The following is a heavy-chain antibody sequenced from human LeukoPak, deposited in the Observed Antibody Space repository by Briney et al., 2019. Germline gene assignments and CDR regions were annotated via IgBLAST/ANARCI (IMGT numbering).Heavy chain of an antibody. CDR2: VNHSGST. D-gene: IGHD4-17*01. J-gene: IGHJ4*02. V-gene: IGHV4-34*01. CDR3: AKHEYGDLKDFDY. Sequence: PSETLSLTCAVSGESFSGHYWSWIRQTPGKGLEWIGEVNHSGSTNYNPSLKSRVTISIDTSKNQFSLKLSSVTAADTAVYYCAKHEYGDLKDFDYWGRGTLVTVSS. CDR1: GESFSGHY.